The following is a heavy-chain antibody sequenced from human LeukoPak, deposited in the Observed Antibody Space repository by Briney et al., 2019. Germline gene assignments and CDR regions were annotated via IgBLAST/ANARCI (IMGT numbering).Heavy chain of an antibody. Sequence: SMKVSCKASGGTFSSYAISWVRQAPGQGLEWMGGIIPIFGTANYAQKFQGRVTITTDESTSTAYMELSSLRSEDTAVYYCARGQGGSGSYYWFDPWGQGTLVTVSS. CDR2: IIPIFGTA. CDR3: ARGQGGSGSYYWFDP. V-gene: IGHV1-69*05. J-gene: IGHJ5*02. CDR1: GGTFSSYA. D-gene: IGHD3-10*01.